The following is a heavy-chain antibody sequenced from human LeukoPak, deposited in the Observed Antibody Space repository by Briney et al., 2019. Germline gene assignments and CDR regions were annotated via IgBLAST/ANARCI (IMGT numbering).Heavy chain of an antibody. CDR1: GGTFSSYA. D-gene: IGHD2-2*01. J-gene: IGHJ4*02. CDR2: IIPIFGTA. V-gene: IGHV1-69*13. Sequence: ASVKVSCKASGGTFSSYAISWVRQAPGQGLEWMGGIIPIFGTANYAQKFQSRVTITADESTSTAYMELSSLRSEDTAVYYCARSAHCSSTSCYLDYWGQGTLVTVSS. CDR3: ARSAHCSSTSCYLDY.